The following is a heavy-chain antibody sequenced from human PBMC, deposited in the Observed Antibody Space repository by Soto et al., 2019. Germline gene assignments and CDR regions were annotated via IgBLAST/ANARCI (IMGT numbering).Heavy chain of an antibody. CDR2: IIPIFGTA. D-gene: IGHD3-22*01. V-gene: IGHV1-69*12. CDR1: GGTFSSYA. CDR3: ARDGYYYDSSGYYYYFDY. Sequence: QVQLVQSGAEVKKPGSSVKVSCKASGGTFSSYAISWVRQAPGQGLEWMGGIIPIFGTANYAQKYQGSVTITADESTGTAYMELSSLRSEYTAVYYCARDGYYYDSSGYYYYFDYWGQGTLVTVSS. J-gene: IGHJ4*02.